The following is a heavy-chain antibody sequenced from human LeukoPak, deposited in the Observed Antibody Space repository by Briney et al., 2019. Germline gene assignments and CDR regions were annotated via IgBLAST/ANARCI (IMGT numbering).Heavy chain of an antibody. CDR3: ARIEPVADAFDI. Sequence: GGCLRLSCAPSAFTVSSNYITWVRQAPRKGLEWVSLIYSGGSTSYADSVRGRFTISRDNSKNTLYLQMNSLRAEDTAVYYSARIEPVADAFDIWGEGTLVTVSS. D-gene: IGHD1-14*01. V-gene: IGHV3-66*01. CDR1: AFTVSSNY. J-gene: IGHJ3*02. CDR2: IYSGGST.